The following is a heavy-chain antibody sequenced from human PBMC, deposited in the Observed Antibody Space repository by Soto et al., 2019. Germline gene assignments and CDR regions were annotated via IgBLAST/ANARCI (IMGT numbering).Heavy chain of an antibody. CDR3: ARDLGGYYFDY. J-gene: IGHJ4*02. Sequence: PGGSLRLSCAASGFTFSSYGMHWVRQAPGKGLEWVAVIWYDGSNKYYADSVKGRFTISRDNSKNTLYLQMNSLRAEDTAVYYCARDLGGYYFDYWGQGTLVTVS. CDR2: IWYDGSNK. CDR1: GFTFSSYG. V-gene: IGHV3-33*01. D-gene: IGHD3-10*01.